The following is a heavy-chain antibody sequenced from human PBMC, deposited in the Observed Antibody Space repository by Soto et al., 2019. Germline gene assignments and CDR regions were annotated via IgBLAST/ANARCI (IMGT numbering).Heavy chain of an antibody. CDR2: ISYSGNT. V-gene: IGHV4-39*01. CDR3: ARHADLYYFDY. CDR1: GGSISSNNYF. Sequence: PSETLSLTCTVSGGSISSNNYFWGWIRQPPGKGLEWIGTISYSGNTYYDPSLKSRVTISVDTSKNQFSLKLSSVTAADTAVYYCARHADLYYFDYWGQGTLVTV. J-gene: IGHJ4*02.